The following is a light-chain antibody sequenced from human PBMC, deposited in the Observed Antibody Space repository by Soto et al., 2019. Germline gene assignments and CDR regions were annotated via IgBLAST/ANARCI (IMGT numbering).Light chain of an antibody. CDR2: DAS. Sequence: ESVLTQSPATLSLSPGERSTLSCMASQSVSSYLAWYQQKPGQAPRLLIYDASNRATGIPARFSGSGSGTVFTLTISSLEPEDFPVYYCQQRSNWPPFGQGTRLEIK. CDR1: QSVSSY. J-gene: IGKJ5*01. V-gene: IGKV3-11*01. CDR3: QQRSNWPP.